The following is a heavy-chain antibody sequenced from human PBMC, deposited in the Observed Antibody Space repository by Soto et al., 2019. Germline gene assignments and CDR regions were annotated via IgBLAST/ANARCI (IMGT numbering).Heavy chain of an antibody. Sequence: PGGSLRLSCVGSGFTFSAYSINWVRQAPGKGLEWVSSISRRSDIYYADSVKGRFTISRDNAKNSVSLQMNSLRAEDTAVYYCVREYSAWPRAYGSDVWGQGTTVTVSS. V-gene: IGHV3-21*01. CDR1: GFTFSAYS. D-gene: IGHD5-12*01. CDR3: VREYSAWPRAYGSDV. CDR2: ISRRSDI. J-gene: IGHJ6*02.